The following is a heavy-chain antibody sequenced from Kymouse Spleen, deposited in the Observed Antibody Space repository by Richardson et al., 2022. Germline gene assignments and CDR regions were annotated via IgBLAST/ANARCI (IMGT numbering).Heavy chain of an antibody. V-gene: IGHV3-30*18. D-gene: IGHD2-2*02. CDR3: AKDSCSSTSC*EGVLLLLRYGR. CDR2: ISYDGSNK. Sequence: QVQLVESGGGVVQPGRSLRLSCAASGFTFSSYGMHWVRQAPGKGLEWVAVISYDGSNKYYADSVKGRFTISRDNSKNTLYLQMNSLRAEDTAVYYCAKDSCSSTSC*EGVLLLLRYGRLGPRDHGHRLL. J-gene: IGHJ6*02. CDR1: GFTFSSYG.